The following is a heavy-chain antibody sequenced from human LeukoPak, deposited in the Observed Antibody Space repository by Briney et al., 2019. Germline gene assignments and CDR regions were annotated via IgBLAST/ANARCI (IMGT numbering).Heavy chain of an antibody. CDR2: INPNSGGT. V-gene: IGHV1-2*02. D-gene: IGHD5-12*01. CDR3: ASRPHSVNSGYGGYFDY. Sequence: ASVKVSCKASGYTFTGYYMHWVRQAPGQGLEWMGWINPNSGGTNYAQKFQGRVTITADESTSTAYMELSSLRSEDTAVYYCASRPHSVNSGYGGYFDYWGQGTLVTVSS. CDR1: GYTFTGYY. J-gene: IGHJ4*02.